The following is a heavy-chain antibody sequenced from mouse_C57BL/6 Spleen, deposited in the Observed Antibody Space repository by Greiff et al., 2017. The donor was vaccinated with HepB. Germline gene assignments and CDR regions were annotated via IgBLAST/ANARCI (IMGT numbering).Heavy chain of an antibody. CDR3: ARRVNWDGYFDY. CDR2: IYPGDGDT. CDR1: GYAFSSYW. Sequence: VQLQQSGAELVKPGASVKISCKASGYAFSSYWMNWVKQRPGKGLEWIGQIYPGDGDTNYNGKFKGKATLTADKSSSTAYMQLSSLTSEDSAVYFCARRVNWDGYFDYWGQGTTLTVSS. J-gene: IGHJ2*01. D-gene: IGHD4-1*01. V-gene: IGHV1-80*01.